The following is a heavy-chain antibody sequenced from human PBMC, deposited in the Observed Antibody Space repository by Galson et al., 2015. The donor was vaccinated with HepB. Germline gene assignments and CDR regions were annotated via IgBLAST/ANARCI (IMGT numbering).Heavy chain of an antibody. CDR1: GFRFSDYG. CDR3: AKCLGSGASCYTATIDN. J-gene: IGHJ4*02. V-gene: IGHV3-30*18. D-gene: IGHD2-2*02. Sequence: SLRLSCAASGFRFSDYGMHWVRQAPGKGLEWVAVIAYDGINRHYADSVKGRFTISRDSSKNTVVLEMNSLRADDTAFYHCAKCLGSGASCYTATIDNWGQGTLVTVSS. CDR2: IAYDGINR.